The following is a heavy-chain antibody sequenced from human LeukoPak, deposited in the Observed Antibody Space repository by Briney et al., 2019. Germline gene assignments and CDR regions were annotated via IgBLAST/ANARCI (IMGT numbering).Heavy chain of an antibody. D-gene: IGHD1-20*01. J-gene: IGHJ6*02. Sequence: GGSLRLSCAASGFTFSSYWMSWVRQAPGKGLEWVANIKQDGSEKYYVDSVKGRFTISRDNAKSSLYLQMNSLRAEDTAVYYCARETDNWNGEDYYYGMDVWGQGTTVTVSS. CDR2: IKQDGSEK. CDR1: GFTFSSYW. CDR3: ARETDNWNGEDYYYGMDV. V-gene: IGHV3-7*01.